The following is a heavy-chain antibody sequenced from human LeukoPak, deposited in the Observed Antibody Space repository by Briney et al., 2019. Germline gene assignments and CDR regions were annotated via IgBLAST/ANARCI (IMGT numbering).Heavy chain of an antibody. CDR3: ARHRYYYRSGSYYGAPYYMDV. J-gene: IGHJ6*03. V-gene: IGHV4-39*01. D-gene: IGHD3-10*01. Sequence: ETLSLTCTVSGGSISSRPYYWGWVRQPPGKGLEWIGTISYSGTTYYNPSLKSRVTISLDTSKNHFSLKLSSVTAADTAVYYCARHRYYYRSGSYYGAPYYMDVWGKGTTVTISS. CDR2: ISYSGTT. CDR1: GGSISSRPYY.